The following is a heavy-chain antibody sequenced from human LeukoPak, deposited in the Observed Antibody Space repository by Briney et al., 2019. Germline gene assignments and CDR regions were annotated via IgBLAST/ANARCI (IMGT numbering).Heavy chain of an antibody. Sequence: GGSLRLSCAASGFTFDEHDMYWVRQVPGKGVEWVCLISQDGGNKHYADSVKGRFSISRDYNRNSLSLQMNSLRSEDTALYFCAKRSGAPNNFDYWGQGALVTVSS. D-gene: IGHD1-1*01. V-gene: IGHV3-43*02. CDR3: AKRSGAPNNFDY. CDR2: ISQDGGNK. J-gene: IGHJ4*02. CDR1: GFTFDEHD.